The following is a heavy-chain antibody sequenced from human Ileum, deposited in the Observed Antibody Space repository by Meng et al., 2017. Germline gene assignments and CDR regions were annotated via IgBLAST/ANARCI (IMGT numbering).Heavy chain of an antibody. V-gene: IGHV1-69*06. J-gene: IGHJ4*01. CDR3: ARQYCSSSSCYLIDD. D-gene: IGHD2-2*01. CDR1: GVTFTTNT. CDR2: IIPMFDTA. Sequence: QVVLSGAGIQKPGSSVKLSCKASGVTFTTNTFHWVRLAPGQGLEWLGQIIPMFDTANYAQKFQGRVTLTADKSTRTAFMELSSLRSEDTAVYYCARQYCSSSSCYLIDDWGHGTLVTVSS.